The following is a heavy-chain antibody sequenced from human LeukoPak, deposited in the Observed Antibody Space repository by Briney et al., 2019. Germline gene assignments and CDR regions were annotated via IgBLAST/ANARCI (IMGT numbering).Heavy chain of an antibody. V-gene: IGHV3-30*14. CDR1: GFTFSSYA. CDR2: ISCDGSNK. D-gene: IGHD6-13*01. CDR3: ARDFAGSSWRFDP. Sequence: GGSLRLSCSASGFTFSSYAMHWVRQAPGKGLEWVAVISCDGSNKYYADSVKGRFTISRDNSKNTLYLQMNSLRAEDTAVYYCARDFAGSSWRFDPWGQGTLVTVSS. J-gene: IGHJ5*02.